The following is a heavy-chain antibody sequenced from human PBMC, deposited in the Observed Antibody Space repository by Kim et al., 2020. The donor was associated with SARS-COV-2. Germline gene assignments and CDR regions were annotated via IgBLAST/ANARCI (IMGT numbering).Heavy chain of an antibody. V-gene: IGHV1-46*01. CDR2: INPSGGST. J-gene: IGHJ6*02. Sequence: ASVKVSCKASGYTFTSYYMHWVRQAPGQGLEWMGIINPSGGSTSYAQKFQGRVTMTRDTSTSTVYMELSSLRSEDTAVYYCAREGEAMGTNYYYGMDVWGQGTTVTVSS. CDR3: AREGEAMGTNYYYGMDV. D-gene: IGHD3-16*01. CDR1: GYTFTSYY.